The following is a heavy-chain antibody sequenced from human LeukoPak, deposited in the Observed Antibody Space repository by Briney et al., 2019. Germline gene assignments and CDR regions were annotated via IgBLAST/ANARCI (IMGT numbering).Heavy chain of an antibody. Sequence: GGSLRLSCVVSGFAFSLYWMNWVRQAPGKGLEWVANIKQDGGEEYYVDSVKGRFTISRDNAKNSLYLQMNSLRVEDTAVYYCARDGYNLLPGVFDYWGQGTLVTVSS. CDR1: GFAFSLYW. CDR2: IKQDGGEE. J-gene: IGHJ4*02. D-gene: IGHD5-24*01. CDR3: ARDGYNLLPGVFDY. V-gene: IGHV3-7*01.